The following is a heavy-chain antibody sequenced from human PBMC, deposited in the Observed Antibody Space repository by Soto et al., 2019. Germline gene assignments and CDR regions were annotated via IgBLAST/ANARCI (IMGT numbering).Heavy chain of an antibody. CDR2: IYYSGST. J-gene: IGHJ4*02. V-gene: IGHV4-59*12. D-gene: IGHD3-9*01. CDR3: AKETELRHFDFDY. CDR1: GGSISSYY. Sequence: SETLSLTCTVSGGSISSYYWSWIRQPPGKGLEWIGYIYYSGSTNYNPSLKSRVTISRDNFKNTLNLQMNSLRAEDTAVYYCAKETELRHFDFDYWGQGTLVTVSS.